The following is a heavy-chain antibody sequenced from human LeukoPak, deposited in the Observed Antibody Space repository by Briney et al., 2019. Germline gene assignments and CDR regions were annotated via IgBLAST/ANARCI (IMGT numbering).Heavy chain of an antibody. Sequence: PSETLSLTCTVSVGSISSSSYYWGWIRQPPGKGLEWIGSIYYSGSTYYNPSLKSRVTISVDTSKNQFSLKLCSVSAADRAVYYCARQWLTPVDAFDIWGQGTMVTVSS. CDR2: IYYSGST. D-gene: IGHD5-24*01. J-gene: IGHJ3*02. CDR3: ARQWLTPVDAFDI. V-gene: IGHV4-39*01. CDR1: VGSISSSSYY.